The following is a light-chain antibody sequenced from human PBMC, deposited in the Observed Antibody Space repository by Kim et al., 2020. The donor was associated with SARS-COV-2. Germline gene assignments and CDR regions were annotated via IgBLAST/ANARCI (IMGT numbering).Light chain of an antibody. V-gene: IGKV3-15*01. J-gene: IGKJ1*01. CDR2: GPS. CDR1: QSVSAN. CDR3: QQYTAWPRT. Sequence: VSPGERATLSCRASQSVSANLAWFQQKPGQAPRLLIYGPSTRAAGIPARFSGSGSGTEFTLTINSLQSEDFAVYYCQQYTAWPRTFGQGTKVDIK.